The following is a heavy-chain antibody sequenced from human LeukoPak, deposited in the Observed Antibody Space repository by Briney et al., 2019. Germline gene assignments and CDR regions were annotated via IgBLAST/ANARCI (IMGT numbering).Heavy chain of an antibody. V-gene: IGHV4-61*01. CDR1: GGSISSSSYY. CDR2: IYYGGST. D-gene: IGHD2-8*01. J-gene: IGHJ4*02. Sequence: PSETLSLTCTVSGGSISSSSYYWSWIRQPPGKGLEWIGYIYYGGSTNYNPSLKSRVTISVDTSKNQFSLKLSSVTVADTAVYYCARDPFGILYPDYWGQGTLVTVSS. CDR3: ARDPFGILYPDY.